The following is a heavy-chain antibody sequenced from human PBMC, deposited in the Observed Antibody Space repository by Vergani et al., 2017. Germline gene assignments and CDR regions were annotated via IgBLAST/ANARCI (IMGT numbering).Heavy chain of an antibody. CDR1: GGSFNTYY. D-gene: IGHD2-8*02. V-gene: IGHV4-59*13. Sequence: QVQLEESGPGLVKPSETLSLTCTVSGGSFNTYYWSWIRQSPGKGLEWIGSIYYTGSTNYNHSLNSRVTMSVDTSQNQFSLKLMSVTASDTAVYFCAGVMYRDEASTGYRIEGRDIWGQGTTVTISS. CDR2: IYYTGST. J-gene: IGHJ6*02. CDR3: AGVMYRDEASTGYRIEGRDI.